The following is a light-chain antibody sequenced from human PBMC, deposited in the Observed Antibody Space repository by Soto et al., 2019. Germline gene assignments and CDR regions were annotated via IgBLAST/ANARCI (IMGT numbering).Light chain of an antibody. CDR1: QSVRRTH. V-gene: IGKV3-20*01. J-gene: IGKJ1*01. Sequence: ETVLTQSPATLSVSPGERATLSCMASQSVRRTHLAWYPQKPVQAPRPLIYATSSRATGIPDRFSGSGSGTDFTLTISRLEPEDFAVYYCQQYGRSGTFGQGTKVDIK. CDR2: ATS. CDR3: QQYGRSGT.